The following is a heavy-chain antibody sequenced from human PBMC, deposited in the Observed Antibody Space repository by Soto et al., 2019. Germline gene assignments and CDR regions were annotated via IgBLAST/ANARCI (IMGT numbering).Heavy chain of an antibody. D-gene: IGHD5-12*01. CDR2: IWYDGSKE. CDR1: GFTFSSNG. CDR3: ARDNWQSVIRATILDY. Sequence: QVQLVESGGGVVQPGRSLRLSCAASGFTFSSNGMHWVRQAPGKGLEWVALIWYDGSKEDYGDSVKGRFTISRVNSKNTLYLQLNSLTADDTAVYYCARDNWQSVIRATILDYWGQGTLVSVSS. V-gene: IGHV3-33*01. J-gene: IGHJ4*02.